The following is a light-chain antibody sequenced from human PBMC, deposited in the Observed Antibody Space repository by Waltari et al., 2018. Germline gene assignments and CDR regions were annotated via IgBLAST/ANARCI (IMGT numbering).Light chain of an antibody. CDR3: MQGTLRPWT. Sequence: DVVLTQSPLSLPVTLGQPASISCRSSQSLLSSDGNTYFNWFQQRPGQSPRRLVYKVSNRDSGVPDRFSGSGSGTIFTLRISRVEAVDVGVYYCMQGTLRPWTFGQGTKVEIK. J-gene: IGKJ1*01. V-gene: IGKV2-30*01. CDR2: KVS. CDR1: QSLLSSDGNTY.